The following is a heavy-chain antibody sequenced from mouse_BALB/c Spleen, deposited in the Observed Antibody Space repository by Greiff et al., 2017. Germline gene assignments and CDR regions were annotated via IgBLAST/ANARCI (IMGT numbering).Heavy chain of an antibody. CDR2: ISSGGSYT. Sequence: EVMLVESGGGLVKPGGSLKLSCAASGFTFSSYTMSWVRQTPEKRLEWVATISSGGSYTYYPDSVKGRFTISRDNAKNTLYLQMSSLKSEDTAMYYCTTGYWGQGTLVTVSA. J-gene: IGHJ3*02. CDR1: GFTFSSYT. V-gene: IGHV5-6-4*01. CDR3: TTGY.